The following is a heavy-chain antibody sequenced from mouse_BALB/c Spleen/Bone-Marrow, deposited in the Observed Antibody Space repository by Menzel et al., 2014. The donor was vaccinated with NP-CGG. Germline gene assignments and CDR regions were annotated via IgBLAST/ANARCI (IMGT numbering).Heavy chain of an antibody. J-gene: IGHJ4*01. V-gene: IGHV14-3*02. CDR2: IDPANGNT. CDR3: SSYAMDY. CDR1: GFNIKDTY. Sequence: EVKLMESGAELVKPGASVKLSRTASGFNIKDTYMHWVKQRPEQGLEWIGRIDPANGNTKYDPKFQGKATITADTSSNTAYLQLSSLTSEDTAVYYGSSYAMDYWGQGTSVTVSS.